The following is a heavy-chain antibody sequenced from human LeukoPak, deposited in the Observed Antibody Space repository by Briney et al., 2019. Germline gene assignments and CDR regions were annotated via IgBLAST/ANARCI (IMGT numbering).Heavy chain of an antibody. J-gene: IGHJ4*02. Sequence: GGSLRLSCAASGFTFSSYAMHWVRQAPGKGLEWVAVISYDGSNKYYAGSVKGRFTISRDNSKNTLYLQMNSLRAEDTAVYYCARPSGSQLFPVNYWGQGTLVTVSS. CDR2: ISYDGSNK. D-gene: IGHD1-26*01. V-gene: IGHV3-30-3*01. CDR1: GFTFSSYA. CDR3: ARPSGSQLFPVNY.